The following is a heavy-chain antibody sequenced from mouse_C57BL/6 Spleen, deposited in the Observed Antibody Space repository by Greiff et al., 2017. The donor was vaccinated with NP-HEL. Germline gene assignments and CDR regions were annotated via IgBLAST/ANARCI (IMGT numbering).Heavy chain of an antibody. Sequence: VQLQQSGAELVKPGASVKISCKASGYAFSSYWMNWVKQRPGKGLEWIGQIYPGDGDTNYNGKFKGKATLTADKSSSTAYMQLSSLTSEDSAVYFWSRSPRYSNYQAMDYWGQGTSVTVSS. V-gene: IGHV1-80*01. CDR1: GYAFSSYW. J-gene: IGHJ4*01. D-gene: IGHD2-5*01. CDR3: SRSPRYSNYQAMDY. CDR2: IYPGDGDT.